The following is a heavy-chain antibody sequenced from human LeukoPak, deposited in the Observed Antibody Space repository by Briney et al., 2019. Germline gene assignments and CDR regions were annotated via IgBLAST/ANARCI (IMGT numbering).Heavy chain of an antibody. D-gene: IGHD4-23*01. Sequence: ASVKVSCKASGYTFTSYGISWVRQAPGQGLAWMGWISAYNGNTNYAQKLQGRVTMTTDTSTSTAYMELRSLRSDDTAVYYCAGHSDYGGNPELDYWGQGTLVTVSS. CDR1: GYTFTSYG. CDR2: ISAYNGNT. J-gene: IGHJ4*02. CDR3: AGHSDYGGNPELDY. V-gene: IGHV1-18*01.